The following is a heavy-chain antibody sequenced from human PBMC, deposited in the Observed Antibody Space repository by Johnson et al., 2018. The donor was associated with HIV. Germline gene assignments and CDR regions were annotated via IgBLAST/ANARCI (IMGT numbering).Heavy chain of an antibody. CDR1: GFTFSNYG. CDR2: IRYDGSNK. D-gene: IGHD6-6*01. V-gene: IGHV3-30*02. Sequence: QVQLVESGGGVVQPGGSLRLSCAASGFTFSNYGMHWVRQAPGKGLEWVAFIRYDGSNKYYADSVKGRFTISRDNSKNTLYLQMNSLRAEDTAVYYCAKRMGQLVQLDAFDIWGQGTMVTVSS. CDR3: AKRMGQLVQLDAFDI. J-gene: IGHJ3*02.